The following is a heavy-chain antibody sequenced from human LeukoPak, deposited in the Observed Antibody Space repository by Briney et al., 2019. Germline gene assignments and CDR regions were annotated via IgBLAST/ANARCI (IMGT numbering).Heavy chain of an antibody. J-gene: IGHJ5*02. CDR2: ISSSSSYI. CDR3: ARDQGDSSGYCSDNWFDP. Sequence: GGSLRLSCAASGFTFSSYSMNWVRQAPGKGLEWVSSISSSSSYIYYADSVKGRFTISRDNAKNSLYLQMNSLRAEDTAVYYCARDQGDSSGYCSDNWFDPWGQGTLVAVSS. V-gene: IGHV3-21*01. D-gene: IGHD3-22*01. CDR1: GFTFSSYS.